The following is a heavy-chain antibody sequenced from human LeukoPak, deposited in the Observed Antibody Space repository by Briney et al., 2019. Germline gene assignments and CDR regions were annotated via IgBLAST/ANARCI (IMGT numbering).Heavy chain of an antibody. D-gene: IGHD2-15*01. V-gene: IGHV3-23*01. Sequence: GRSLRLSCAASGFTFSSYAMHWVRQAPGKGLEWVSAISGSGGSTYYADSVKGRFTISRDNSKNTLYLQMNSLRAEDTAVYYCAKAGYCSGGSCYFGAFDIWGQGTMVTVSS. CDR2: ISGSGGST. CDR3: AKAGYCSGGSCYFGAFDI. J-gene: IGHJ3*02. CDR1: GFTFSSYA.